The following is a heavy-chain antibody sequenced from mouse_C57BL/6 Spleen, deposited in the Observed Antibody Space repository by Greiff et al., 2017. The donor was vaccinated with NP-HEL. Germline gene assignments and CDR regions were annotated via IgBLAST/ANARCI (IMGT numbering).Heavy chain of an antibody. Sequence: EVMLVESGGGLVQSGRSLRLSCATSGFTFSDFYMEWVRQAPGKGLEWIAASRNKANDYTTEYSASVKGRFIVSRDTSQSILYLQMNALRAEDTAIYYCARALTGTYFEGWSTGTTVTVSS. D-gene: IGHD4-1*01. J-gene: IGHJ1*03. CDR2: SRNKANDYTT. CDR3: ARALTGTYFEG. V-gene: IGHV7-1*01. CDR1: GFTFSDFY.